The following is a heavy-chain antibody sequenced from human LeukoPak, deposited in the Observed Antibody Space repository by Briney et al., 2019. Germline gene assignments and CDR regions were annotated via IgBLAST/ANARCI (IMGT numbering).Heavy chain of an antibody. CDR3: ARDENCSGGSCYAVSTYFDY. D-gene: IGHD2-15*01. Sequence: GGSLRLSCAASGFTFSSYAMHWVRQAPGKGLEWGAVISYDGSNKYYANSVKGRFTISRDNSKNTLYLQMSSLSAEDTAVYYCARDENCSGGSCYAVSTYFDYWGQGTLVTVSS. CDR2: ISYDGSNK. CDR1: GFTFSSYA. J-gene: IGHJ4*02. V-gene: IGHV3-30*04.